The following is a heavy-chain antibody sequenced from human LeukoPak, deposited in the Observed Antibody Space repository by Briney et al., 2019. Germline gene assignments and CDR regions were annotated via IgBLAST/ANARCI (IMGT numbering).Heavy chain of an antibody. Sequence: GESLKISCKGSGYSFTSYWIGWVRQMPGKGLEWMGIIYPGDSDTRYSPSFQGQVTISADKSISTAYLQWSGLKASDTAMYYCARHGDAYCGGDCYQYFDYWGQGTLVTVSS. V-gene: IGHV5-51*01. D-gene: IGHD2-21*02. CDR2: IYPGDSDT. J-gene: IGHJ4*02. CDR1: GYSFTSYW. CDR3: ARHGDAYCGGDCYQYFDY.